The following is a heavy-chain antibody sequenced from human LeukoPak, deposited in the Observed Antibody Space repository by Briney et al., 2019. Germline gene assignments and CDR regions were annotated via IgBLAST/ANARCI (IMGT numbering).Heavy chain of an antibody. CDR2: INHDGTT. CDR1: GYSVNNIYY. V-gene: IGHV4-38-2*02. Sequence: NPSETLSLTCSVSGYSVNNIYYWDWIRQPPGKGLEFIGSINHDGTTYYNSALKSRVTISVDTTKNQFSLKVNSVTAADTAVYYCAREGPMFDSGSYSKSVGYWGQGILVTVSS. J-gene: IGHJ4*02. CDR3: AREGPMFDSGSYSKSVGY. D-gene: IGHD3-10*01.